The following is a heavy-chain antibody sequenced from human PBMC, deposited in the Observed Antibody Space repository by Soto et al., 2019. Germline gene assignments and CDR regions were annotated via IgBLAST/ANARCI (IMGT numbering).Heavy chain of an antibody. V-gene: IGHV3-7*03. J-gene: IGHJ5*02. D-gene: IGHD3-10*01. CDR3: ARDWMVRGVIITYNWFDP. CDR2: IKQDGSEK. CDR1: GFTFSSYW. Sequence: GGSLRLSCASSGFTFSSYWMSWVRQAPGKGLERVANIKQDGSEKYYVDSVKGRFTISRDNAKKSLYLQMNSLRAEDTAVYYCARDWMVRGVIITYNWFDPWGQGTLVTVSS.